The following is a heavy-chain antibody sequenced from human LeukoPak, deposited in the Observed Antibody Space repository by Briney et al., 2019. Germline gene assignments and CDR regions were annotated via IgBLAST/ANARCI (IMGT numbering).Heavy chain of an antibody. Sequence: PSETLSLTCAVYGGSFSGYYWSWIRQPPGKGLEWIGEINHSGSTNYNPSLKSRVTISVDTSKNQFSLKLSSVTAADTAVYYCARATIFGYFDYWSQGTLVTVSS. CDR3: ARATIFGYFDY. J-gene: IGHJ4*02. V-gene: IGHV4-34*01. CDR1: GGSFSGYY. CDR2: INHSGST. D-gene: IGHD3-3*01.